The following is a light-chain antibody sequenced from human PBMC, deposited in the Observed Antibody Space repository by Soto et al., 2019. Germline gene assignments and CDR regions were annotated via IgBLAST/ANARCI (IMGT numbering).Light chain of an antibody. CDR1: QDIKDY. J-gene: IGKJ3*01. V-gene: IGKV1-33*01. CDR3: QQTDNLPLT. CDR2: AAS. Sequence: DIQMTQSPSSLSASVGDRVTITCQASQDIKDYLNWYQHKPGKAPKVLIYAASNLAAGVPSRFSGSVSGTDFTFTISTLQPDDFATYFCQQTDNLPLTFGPGTKVDIK.